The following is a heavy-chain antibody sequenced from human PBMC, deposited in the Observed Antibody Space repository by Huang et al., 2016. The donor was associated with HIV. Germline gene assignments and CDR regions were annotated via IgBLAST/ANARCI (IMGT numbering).Heavy chain of an antibody. CDR1: GFTFGNYG. D-gene: IGHD3-22*01. V-gene: IGHV3-49*05. Sequence: EVQFVESGGGLVKPGRSLRLFCTASGFTFGNYGMSWFRQVTGKGMEWVGFIRRKEYSEKKEYAASVKGRFTIARDDSKSIAYLQMNSLKPEDTAVYYCTRDSVYPNYYDGSGFYFDYWGQGTLVTVSS. CDR2: IRRKEYSEKK. CDR3: TRDSVYPNYYDGSGFYFDY. J-gene: IGHJ4*02.